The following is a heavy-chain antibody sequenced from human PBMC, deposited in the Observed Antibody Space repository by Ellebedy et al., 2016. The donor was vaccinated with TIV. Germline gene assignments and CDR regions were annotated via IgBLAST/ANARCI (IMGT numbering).Heavy chain of an antibody. J-gene: IGHJ4*02. Sequence: AASVKVSCKASGYTFTRYYIHWVRQAPGQGFEYMGIINPSGGRTSYAQKFQGRVTMTRDPSISTAYMELSRLGSDDTAVYYCGRSGYGSGWSFDYWGQGTLVTVSS. V-gene: IGHV1-2*02. CDR2: INPSGGRT. CDR3: GRSGYGSGWSFDY. CDR1: GYTFTRYY. D-gene: IGHD6-19*01.